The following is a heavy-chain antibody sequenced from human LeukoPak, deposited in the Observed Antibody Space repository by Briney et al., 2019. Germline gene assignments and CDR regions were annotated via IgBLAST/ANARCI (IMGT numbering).Heavy chain of an antibody. CDR2: ITPSGDNT. J-gene: IGHJ4*02. CDR3: AKHQVRSHDY. CDR1: GFSFSSYD. D-gene: IGHD4-17*01. Sequence: GGSLRLSCAASGFSFSSYDMSWVRQAPGRGLEWVSAITPSGDNTWCAESMKGRFTISRDNSKNTLYLQMSSLRAEDTAVYYCAKHQVRSHDYWGQGTLVTVSS. V-gene: IGHV3-23*01.